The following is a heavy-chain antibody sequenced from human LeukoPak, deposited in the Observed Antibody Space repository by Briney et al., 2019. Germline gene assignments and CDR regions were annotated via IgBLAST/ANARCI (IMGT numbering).Heavy chain of an antibody. Sequence: PSETLSLTCAVYGGSFSGYSWTWIRQPPGKGLEWIGEIDRSGSTNYNPALKSRLTISVDTSKNQFSLKLSSVTAADTALYYCATCRDEFGDYGFTSWGQGTLVTVS. CDR3: ATCRDEFGDYGFTS. V-gene: IGHV4-34*01. CDR2: IDRSGST. CDR1: GGSFSGYS. J-gene: IGHJ5*02. D-gene: IGHD4-17*01.